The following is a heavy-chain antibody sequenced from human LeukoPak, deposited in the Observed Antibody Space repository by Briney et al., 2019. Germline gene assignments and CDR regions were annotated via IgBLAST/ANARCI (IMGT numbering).Heavy chain of an antibody. Sequence: SGPTLVNPTQTLTLTCTFSGFSLSTSGVGVGWIRQPPGKALEWLALIYWDDDKRYSPSLKSRLTITKDTSKNQVALTMTNMDPVDTATYCCARRWGGIGYFDYWGQGTLVTVSS. CDR1: GFSLSTSGVG. D-gene: IGHD4-23*01. J-gene: IGHJ4*02. CDR2: IYWDDDK. CDR3: ARRWGGIGYFDY. V-gene: IGHV2-5*02.